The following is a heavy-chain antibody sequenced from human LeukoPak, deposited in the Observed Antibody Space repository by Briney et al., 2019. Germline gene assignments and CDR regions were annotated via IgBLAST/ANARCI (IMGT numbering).Heavy chain of an antibody. Sequence: SETLSLTCTVSGGSISSSSYYWGWIRQPPGKGLEWIGSIYYSGSTYYNPSLKSRVTISVDTSKNQFSLKLSSVTAADTAVYYCAGVEDYGGNLDYWGQGTLVTVSS. D-gene: IGHD4-23*01. CDR1: GGSISSSSYY. CDR2: IYYSGST. J-gene: IGHJ4*02. V-gene: IGHV4-39*07. CDR3: AGVEDYGGNLDY.